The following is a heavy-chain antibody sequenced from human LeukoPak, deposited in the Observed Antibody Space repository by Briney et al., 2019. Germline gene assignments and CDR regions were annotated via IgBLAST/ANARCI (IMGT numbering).Heavy chain of an antibody. Sequence: GGSLRLSCAASGFTVSSNYMSWVRQAPGKGLEWVSVIYSGGSTYYADSVKGRFTISRDNSKNTLYLQMNSLRAEDTAVYYCARGGWSLGYCSSSSCLDWFDPWGQGTLVTVSS. V-gene: IGHV3-53*01. CDR1: GFTVSSNY. D-gene: IGHD2-2*01. CDR3: ARGGWSLGYCSSSSCLDWFDP. CDR2: IYSGGST. J-gene: IGHJ5*02.